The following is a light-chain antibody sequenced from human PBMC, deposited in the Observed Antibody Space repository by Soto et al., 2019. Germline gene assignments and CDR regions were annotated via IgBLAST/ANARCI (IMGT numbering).Light chain of an antibody. CDR2: PVS. V-gene: IGKV1-12*01. CDR1: QDIGRR. J-gene: IGKJ1*01. Sequence: DIQMTQSPSFLSASIGDRVTITCRASQDIGRRLARLQQKPGNPPRLLTQPVSTLQVGVPARFSSSGSGTEFTLTISILDPDDFANYDCLQVANSPRTFGQGTKVDIK. CDR3: LQVANSPRT.